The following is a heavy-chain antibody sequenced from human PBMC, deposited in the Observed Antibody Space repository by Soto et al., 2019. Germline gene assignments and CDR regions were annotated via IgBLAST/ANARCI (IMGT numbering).Heavy chain of an antibody. Sequence: SVKVSCKASGGTFSSYAISWVRQAPGQGLEWMGGIIPIFGTANYAQKFQGRVTITADESTSTPYMELSSLRSEDTAVYYCARTSIAAAGYYYYYGMDVWGQGTTVTVYS. V-gene: IGHV1-69*13. J-gene: IGHJ6*02. D-gene: IGHD6-13*01. CDR3: ARTSIAAAGYYYYYGMDV. CDR1: GGTFSSYA. CDR2: IIPIFGTA.